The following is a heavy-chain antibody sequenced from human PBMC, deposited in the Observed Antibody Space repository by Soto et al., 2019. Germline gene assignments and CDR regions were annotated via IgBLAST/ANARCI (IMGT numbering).Heavy chain of an antibody. D-gene: IGHD1-26*01. CDR2: ISYDGSNK. CDR1: GFTFSIYD. J-gene: IGHJ4*02. V-gene: IGHV3-30*18. Sequence: GGALRLSCAASGFTFSIYDMHWVRQSPGKGLEWVAVISYDGSNKYYRDSVKGRFTISRDNSKNTLYLQMNSLRVEDTAVYYCAKGSYTGTYSDFDYWGQGTLVTVSS. CDR3: AKGSYTGTYSDFDY.